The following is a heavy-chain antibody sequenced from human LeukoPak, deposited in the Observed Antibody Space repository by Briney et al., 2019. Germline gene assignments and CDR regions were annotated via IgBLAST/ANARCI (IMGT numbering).Heavy chain of an antibody. D-gene: IGHD2-21*02. CDR2: ISGNYGST. CDR3: AKVVLLLTASDAFDF. CDR1: GFTFSSNA. J-gene: IGHJ3*01. V-gene: IGHV3-23*01. Sequence: GGSLRLSCAASGFTFSSNAMSWVRQAPGKGLEWVSTISGNYGSTYYPDSVKGRFTISRDNFKNTVFLRMNSLRAEDTAVYYCAKVVLLLTASDAFDFWGQGTKVTVSS.